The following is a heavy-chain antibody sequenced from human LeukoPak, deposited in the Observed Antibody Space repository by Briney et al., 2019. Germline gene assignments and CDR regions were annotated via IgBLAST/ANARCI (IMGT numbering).Heavy chain of an antibody. V-gene: IGHV1-18*01. CDR2: FSAYNGNT. CDR3: AREGTGVPFDY. Sequence: ASVKVSCKASGGSFSSYAISWVREAPGQGLEWVGWFSAYNGNTNYAQKLQGRVTMTTDTSTSTAYMELRSLRSGDTAVYYCAREGTGVPFDYWGEGALVTVSS. D-gene: IGHD7-27*01. CDR1: GGSFSSYA. J-gene: IGHJ4*02.